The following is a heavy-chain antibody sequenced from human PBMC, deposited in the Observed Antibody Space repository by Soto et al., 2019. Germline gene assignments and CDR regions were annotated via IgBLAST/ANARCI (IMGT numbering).Heavy chain of an antibody. CDR3: AKSPRGEMATD. CDR1: GYTFINYH. CDR2: INTYNGMT. D-gene: IGHD5-12*01. V-gene: IGHV1-18*01. Sequence: QVQLVQSGGEVKKPGATETVSCEASGYTFINYHITWVRQAPGQGLEWMAWINTYNGMTDYAQRFQGRVTMTRDTSTSTAYMELRNLGSDDTAVYFCAKSPRGEMATDWGQGTLVTVSS. J-gene: IGHJ4*02.